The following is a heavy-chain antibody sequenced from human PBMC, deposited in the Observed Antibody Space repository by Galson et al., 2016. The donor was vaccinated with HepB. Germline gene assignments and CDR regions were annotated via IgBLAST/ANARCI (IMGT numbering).Heavy chain of an antibody. D-gene: IGHD4-17*01. CDR3: ARGTHYGDFSDY. V-gene: IGHV4-39*01. CDR1: GFSISSSSYY. J-gene: IGHJ4*02. Sequence: SETLSLTCTVSGFSISSSSYYWGWIRQPPGKGLEWIGNFDYSGSTHYNPSLKSRVTMSADTSKNQFSLNLSTVTAADTAVYFCARGTHYGDFSDYRGQGTQVTVSS. CDR2: FDYSGST.